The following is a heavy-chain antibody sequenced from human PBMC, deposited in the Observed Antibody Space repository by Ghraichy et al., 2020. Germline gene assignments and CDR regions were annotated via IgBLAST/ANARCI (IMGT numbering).Heavy chain of an antibody. J-gene: IGHJ4*02. Sequence: GESLNISCKGFRYTSTNYWIAWVRQMPGQGLEWMGSIYSGDSDVSYSPSFQGRVTISVDESINTAYLQWSSLKASDTAMYYCARRGSDYIGGSYPYRGYFDYWAQGTQATVSS. CDR2: IYSGDSDV. V-gene: IGHV5-51*01. CDR3: ARRGSDYIGGSYPYRGYFDY. CDR1: RYTSTNYW. D-gene: IGHD3-16*01.